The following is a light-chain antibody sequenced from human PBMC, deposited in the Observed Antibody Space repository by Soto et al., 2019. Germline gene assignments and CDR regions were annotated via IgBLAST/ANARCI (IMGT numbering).Light chain of an antibody. CDR1: SGHSSYA. CDR3: QTWGTGIMV. V-gene: IGLV4-69*01. J-gene: IGLJ3*02. CDR2: LNSDGSH. Sequence: QSVLTQSPSASASLGASVKLTCALSSGHSSYAIAWHQQQPEKGPRALMKLNSDGSHTRGDGIPDRFSGSSSGAERYLTISSLQSEDEADDYCQTWGTGIMVVGGGTQLTVL.